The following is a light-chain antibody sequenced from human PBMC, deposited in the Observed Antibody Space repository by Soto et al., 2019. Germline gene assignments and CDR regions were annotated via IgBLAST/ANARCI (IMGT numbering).Light chain of an antibody. Sequence: EIVMTQSPATLSVSPGERATLSCRASQSVSSNLAWYQQKPGQAPRLLIYGASTRATGIPARFSGSGSGTEFALTISSLQYEDFSVYYCQQNNKWPPWTFGQGIKVESK. CDR3: QQNNKWPPWT. V-gene: IGKV3-15*01. J-gene: IGKJ1*01. CDR1: QSVSSN. CDR2: GAS.